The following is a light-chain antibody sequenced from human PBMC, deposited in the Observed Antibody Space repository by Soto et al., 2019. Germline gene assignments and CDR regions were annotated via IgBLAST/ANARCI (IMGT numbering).Light chain of an antibody. Sequence: QSALTQPPSVSGAPGQRVTISCTGSSSNIGAGYDVHWYQQLPGTAPKLLIYGNSNRPSGVPDRFSGSKSGTSASLAITGRQAEDEADYYCQSYDSSLSGVVCGGGTKLTVL. CDR1: SSNIGAGYD. J-gene: IGLJ2*01. V-gene: IGLV1-40*01. CDR2: GNS. CDR3: QSYDSSLSGVV.